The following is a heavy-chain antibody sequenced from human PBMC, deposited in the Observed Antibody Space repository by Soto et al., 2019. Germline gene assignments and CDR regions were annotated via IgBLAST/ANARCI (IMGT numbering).Heavy chain of an antibody. CDR1: GITICNYP. V-gene: IGHV3-23*01. J-gene: IGHJ4*02. Sequence: EVQLLESGGGLVEPGLSLRLSCAASGITICNYPMRWVRQAPGKGLDWVSGISGRGDRTYYADSAKGRFTISKDISRNSLSLQLDSRGVEDTAVYFCVKDDGGYPSTAPHWGQGTLVTVSS. CDR2: ISGRGDRT. CDR3: VKDDGGYPSTAPH. D-gene: IGHD3-22*01.